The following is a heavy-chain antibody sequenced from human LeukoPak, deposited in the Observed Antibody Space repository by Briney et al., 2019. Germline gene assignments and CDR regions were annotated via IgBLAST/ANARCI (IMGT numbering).Heavy chain of an antibody. CDR3: ARDLMT. Sequence: SATLSLPCAVYGGSFSGKYWTWLRQPPHKGLEWIGEITHSGSTYYNPSLKSRVTISVDTSRNQFSLKLNSVTAADTAVYYCARDLMTWGQGTLVTVSS. J-gene: IGHJ4*02. CDR1: GGSFSGKY. CDR2: ITHSGST. V-gene: IGHV4-34*01.